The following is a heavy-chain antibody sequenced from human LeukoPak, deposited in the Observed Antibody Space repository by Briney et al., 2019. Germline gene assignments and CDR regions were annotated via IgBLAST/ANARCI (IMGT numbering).Heavy chain of an antibody. J-gene: IGHJ4*02. Sequence: SGGSLRLSCAASGFTFSRYSMNWVRQAPGKGLEWVSSISSSSSYGYYADSVKGRFTISRDNAKNSLHLQMNSLRAEDTAVYYCMSYAGRSDDYWGQGTLVTVSS. CDR3: MSYAGRSDDY. D-gene: IGHD3-16*01. CDR1: GFTFSRYS. V-gene: IGHV3-21*01. CDR2: ISSSSSYG.